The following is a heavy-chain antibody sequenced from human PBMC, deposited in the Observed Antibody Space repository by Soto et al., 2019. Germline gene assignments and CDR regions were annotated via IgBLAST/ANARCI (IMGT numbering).Heavy chain of an antibody. J-gene: IGHJ4*02. D-gene: IGHD3-10*01. Sequence: PGESLKISCKASGYSFTSYWIGWVHHLPGKGLEWMGIIYPGDSDTINSPPFQGQVTISVDKSISTAYLQWSTLKASDSAMYYCARQMKGDYYFDYWGQGTLVTVSS. CDR3: ARQMKGDYYFDY. CDR1: GYSFTSYW. CDR2: IYPGDSDT. V-gene: IGHV5-51*07.